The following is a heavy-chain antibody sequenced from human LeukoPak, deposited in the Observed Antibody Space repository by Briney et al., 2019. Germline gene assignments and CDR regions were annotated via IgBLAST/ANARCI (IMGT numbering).Heavy chain of an antibody. J-gene: IGHJ3*02. CDR2: IYYSGST. D-gene: IGHD6-13*01. Sequence: SETLSLTCTVSGGSISSYYWSWIRQPPGKGLEWIGYIYYSGSTNYNSSLKSRVTISVDTSKNQFSLKLSSVTAADTAVYYCARSGSSWQQLVFRAFDIWGQGTMVTVSS. CDR3: ARSGSSWQQLVFRAFDI. V-gene: IGHV4-59*08. CDR1: GGSISSYY.